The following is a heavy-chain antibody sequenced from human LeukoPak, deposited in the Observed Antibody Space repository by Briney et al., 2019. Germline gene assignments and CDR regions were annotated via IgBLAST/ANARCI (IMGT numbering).Heavy chain of an antibody. J-gene: IGHJ6*04. CDR2: IKQAGSEK. D-gene: IGHD3-10*01. CDR1: GFTFSNYW. Sequence: AGGSLRLSCAVSGFTFSNYWMNWVRQAPGKGLEWVANIKQAGSEKYYVDSVKGRSTISRDNAKNSLYLQMNSLRAEGTAVYYCARHWEPATMVRGVPYYYYGMDVWGKGTTVTVSS. V-gene: IGHV3-7*03. CDR3: ARHWEPATMVRGVPYYYYGMDV.